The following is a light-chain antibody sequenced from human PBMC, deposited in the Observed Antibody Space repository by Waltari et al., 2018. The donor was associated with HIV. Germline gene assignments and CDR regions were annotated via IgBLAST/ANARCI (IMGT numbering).Light chain of an antibody. CDR2: GAS. Sequence: ENFMPQSPATPSSSPGERATLSCRASQTINNNLAWYQQKPGQAPQLLIYGASTRAAGVPARFSGSGSGTEFTLTITSLQSEDLAIYYCQQYNNWPQTFGQGTKVEIK. CDR1: QTINNN. CDR3: QQYNNWPQT. J-gene: IGKJ2*01. V-gene: IGKV3-15*01.